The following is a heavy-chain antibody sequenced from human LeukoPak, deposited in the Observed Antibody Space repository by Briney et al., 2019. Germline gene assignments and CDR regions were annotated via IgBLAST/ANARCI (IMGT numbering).Heavy chain of an antibody. V-gene: IGHV4-31*03. Sequence: PSETLSLTCTVSGGSISSGGYYWTWIRQHPGKGLEWIGYIYYSGSTYYNPSLKSRVTISVDTSKNQFSLKLNSVTAADTAVFYCARGTVTTLNFDYWGQGTLVTVSS. CDR3: ARGTVTTLNFDY. J-gene: IGHJ4*02. D-gene: IGHD4-17*01. CDR2: IYYSGST. CDR1: GGSISSGGYY.